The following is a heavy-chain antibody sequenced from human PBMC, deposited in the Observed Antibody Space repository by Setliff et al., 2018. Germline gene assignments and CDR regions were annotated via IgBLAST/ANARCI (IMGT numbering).Heavy chain of an antibody. V-gene: IGHV4-59*01. CDR3: ARDRATVIRGVTSFFYYYMDV. CDR1: GDSISDAS. J-gene: IGHJ6*03. Sequence: SETLSLTCTVSGDSISDASIMAWIRQPPGKGLEFIGYVFYNGAAKYDPSLKSRVTMSVDTSKTQFSLKLNSMTTADTAVYYCARDRATVIRGVTSFFYYYMDVWGGGTTVT. CDR2: VFYNGAA. D-gene: IGHD3-10*01.